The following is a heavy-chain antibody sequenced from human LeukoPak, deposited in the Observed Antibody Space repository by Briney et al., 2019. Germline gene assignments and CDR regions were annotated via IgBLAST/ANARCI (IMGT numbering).Heavy chain of an antibody. CDR1: GFTFSSYW. Sequence: PAGSLRLSCAASGFTFSSYWMSWVRQPPGKGLEWVANIKQDGSEKYYVYSMKGRFTISRDNTKNSLYLQITSMTAETTAYYYCARVGRSGWSVHPADAFAICGQGTMVTVSS. CDR2: IKQDGSEK. D-gene: IGHD6-19*01. V-gene: IGHV3-7*01. CDR3: ARVGRSGWSVHPADAFAI. J-gene: IGHJ3*02.